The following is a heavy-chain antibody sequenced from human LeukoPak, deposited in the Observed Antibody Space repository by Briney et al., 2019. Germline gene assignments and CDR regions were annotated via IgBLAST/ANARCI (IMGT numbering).Heavy chain of an antibody. V-gene: IGHV3-48*03. J-gene: IGHJ4*02. CDR3: AKGSKVADY. CDR1: GFTFSSYE. Sequence: GGSLRLSCAASGFTFSSYEMNWVRQAPGKGLEWVSYIGSSDSTTHYADSVKGRFTIPRDNAKNSLYLQMNSLRVEDTAVYYCAKGSKVADYCGQGTLVTVSS. CDR2: IGSSDSTT.